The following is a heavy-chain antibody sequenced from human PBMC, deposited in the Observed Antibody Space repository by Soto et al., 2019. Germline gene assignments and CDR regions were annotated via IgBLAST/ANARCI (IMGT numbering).Heavy chain of an antibody. CDR1: GFTFTKAY. CDR2: IKGSHAGGTT. D-gene: IGHD1-26*01. J-gene: IGHJ4*02. Sequence: EVQLVESGGGLVEPGGSIRLSCVASGFTFTKAYMTWVRQAPGKGLEWVGRIKGSHAGGTTDYATSVKGRFTISRDDSKNRLLRQMNSLKTEDTSVYYCATEGGYPGSNFCGAYWGQGTLVTVSS. V-gene: IGHV3-15*01. CDR3: ATEGGYPGSNFCGAY.